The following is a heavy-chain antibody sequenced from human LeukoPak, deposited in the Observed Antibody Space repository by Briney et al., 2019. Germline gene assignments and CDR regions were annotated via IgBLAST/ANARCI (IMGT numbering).Heavy chain of an antibody. CDR2: LRASGGIT. J-gene: IGHJ4*02. CDR3: AREGTTARYCSGGSCYTTFNYFDY. V-gene: IGHV3-23*01. Sequence: GESLRLSCAASGLTFSSHWMNWVRQTPGKGLEWVSSLRASGGITYYADSVKGRFTISRDNSKNTLYLQMNSLRAEDTAVYYCAREGTTARYCSGGSCYTTFNYFDYWGQGTLVTVSS. CDR1: GLTFSSHW. D-gene: IGHD2-15*01.